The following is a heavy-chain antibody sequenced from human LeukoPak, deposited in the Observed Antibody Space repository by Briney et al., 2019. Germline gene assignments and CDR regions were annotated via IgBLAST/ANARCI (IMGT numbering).Heavy chain of an antibody. CDR1: GYTFTSYD. J-gene: IGHJ3*02. Sequence: ASVKVSCKASGYTFTSYDINWVRQATGQGLEWMGWMNPNSGNTGYAQKFQGRVTMTRNTSISTAYMELSSLRSEDTAVYYCARAIGGSGSYYLHAFDIWGQGTMVTVSS. CDR2: MNPNSGNT. D-gene: IGHD3-10*01. CDR3: ARAIGGSGSYYLHAFDI. V-gene: IGHV1-8*01.